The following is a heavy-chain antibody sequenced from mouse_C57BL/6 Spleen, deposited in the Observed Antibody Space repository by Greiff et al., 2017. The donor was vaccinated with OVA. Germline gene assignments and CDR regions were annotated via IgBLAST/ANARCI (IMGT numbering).Heavy chain of an antibody. CDR2: ISSGSSTI. CDR3: ARGLYGYAMDY. D-gene: IGHD1-1*01. Sequence: VQLKESGGGLVKPGGSLKLSCAASGFTFSDYGMHWVRQAPEKGLEWVAYISSGSSTIYYADTVKGRFTISRDNAKNTLFRQMTSLRSEDTAMYYCARGLYGYAMDYWGQGTSVTVSS. V-gene: IGHV5-17*01. J-gene: IGHJ4*01. CDR1: GFTFSDYG.